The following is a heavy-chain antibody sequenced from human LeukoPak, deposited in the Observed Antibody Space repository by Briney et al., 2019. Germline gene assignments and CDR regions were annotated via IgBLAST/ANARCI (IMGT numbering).Heavy chain of an antibody. D-gene: IGHD5-24*01. CDR2: IIPIFGTA. CDR1: GGTFSSYA. Sequence: SVKVSCKASGGTFSSYAISWVRQAPGQGLEWMGGIIPIFGTANYAQKFQGRVTITTDESTSIAYMELSSLRSEDTVVYYCARGRWLQPWGYFDYWGQGTLVTVSS. CDR3: ARGRWLQPWGYFDY. J-gene: IGHJ4*02. V-gene: IGHV1-69*05.